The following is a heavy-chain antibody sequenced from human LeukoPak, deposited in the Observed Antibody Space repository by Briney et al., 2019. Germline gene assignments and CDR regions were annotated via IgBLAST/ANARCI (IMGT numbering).Heavy chain of an antibody. Sequence: SETLSLTCTVSGGSISSYYWSWIRQPPGKGLEGIGYIYHSGSTNYNPSLKSRVTISVDTSKNQFSLKLSSVTAADTAVYYCARRTVVTPAWYFDLWGRGTLVTVSS. CDR3: ARRTVVTPAWYFDL. CDR1: GGSISSYY. V-gene: IGHV4-59*01. D-gene: IGHD4-23*01. J-gene: IGHJ2*01. CDR2: IYHSGST.